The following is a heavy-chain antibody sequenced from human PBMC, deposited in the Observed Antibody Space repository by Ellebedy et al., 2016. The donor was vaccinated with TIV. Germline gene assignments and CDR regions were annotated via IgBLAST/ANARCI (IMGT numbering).Heavy chain of an antibody. CDR2: IYYSGTT. CDR3: ARVRYSGNYYPYFDY. D-gene: IGHD1-26*01. V-gene: IGHV4-59*06. Sequence: SETLSLXXTVSGGSIRTYYWSWIRQPPGKGLEWIGYIYYSGTTYYNPSLRSRITISVDTSRNQFSLKLSSVTAADTAVYYCARVRYSGNYYPYFDYWGQGTLVTVSS. CDR1: GGSIRTYY. J-gene: IGHJ4*02.